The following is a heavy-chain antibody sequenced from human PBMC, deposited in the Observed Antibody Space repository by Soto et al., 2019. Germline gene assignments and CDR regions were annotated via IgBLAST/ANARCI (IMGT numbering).Heavy chain of an antibody. CDR2: INPNGGVT. CDR1: GDTFNDYY. D-gene: IGHD5-12*01. Sequence: QVQLVQSGAEVKKPGASVTVSCRSSGDTFNDYYIHWVRQAPGQGLEWMGWINPNGGVTKYAQKFQGWVSMTRDTSIRTGDMQLSRLRSDDTAVYYCARESGGATATLDYYYCYMDVWGTGTTVTVS. CDR3: ARESGGATATLDYYYCYMDV. J-gene: IGHJ6*03. V-gene: IGHV1-2*04.